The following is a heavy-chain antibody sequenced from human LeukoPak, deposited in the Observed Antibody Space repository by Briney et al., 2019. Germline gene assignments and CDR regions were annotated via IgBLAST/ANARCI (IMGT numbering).Heavy chain of an antibody. CDR3: GRDALVGYFSYYYLDV. CDR2: ISNSGST. Sequence: SETLSLTCTVSGGAITSHYWTWIRQSPVKGLEWIGDISNSGSTSYNPSLKSRVTISIDTSKNQFSLKLSSVTAADTAVYYCGRDALVGYFSYYYLDVWGQGTTVTVSS. CDR1: GGAITSHY. J-gene: IGHJ6*03. V-gene: IGHV4-59*11. D-gene: IGHD2-15*01.